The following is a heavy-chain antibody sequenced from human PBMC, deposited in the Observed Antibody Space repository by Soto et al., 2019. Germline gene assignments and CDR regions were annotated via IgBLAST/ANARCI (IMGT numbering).Heavy chain of an antibody. Sequence: PSETLSLTCAVSGGSISSSNWWSWVRQPPGKGLEWIGEIYHSGSTNYNPSLKSRVTISVDKSKNQFSLKLSSVTAADTAVYYCARGKRRANGSGSYYFDYWGQGTLVTVSS. CDR3: ARGKRRANGSGSYYFDY. CDR1: GGSISSSNW. J-gene: IGHJ4*02. D-gene: IGHD3-10*01. CDR2: IYHSGST. V-gene: IGHV4-4*02.